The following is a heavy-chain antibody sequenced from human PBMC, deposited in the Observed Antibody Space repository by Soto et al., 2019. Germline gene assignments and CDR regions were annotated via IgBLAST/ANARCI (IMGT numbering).Heavy chain of an antibody. CDR1: GFTFSSYS. Sequence: GGSLRLSCAASGFTFSSYSMNWVRQAPGKGLEWVSSISSSSSYIYYADSVKGRFTISRDNAKNSLYLQMNSLRAEDTAVYYCARDLWFGESPSFDYWGQGTLVTVSS. CDR2: ISSSSSYI. V-gene: IGHV3-21*01. CDR3: ARDLWFGESPSFDY. D-gene: IGHD3-10*01. J-gene: IGHJ4*02.